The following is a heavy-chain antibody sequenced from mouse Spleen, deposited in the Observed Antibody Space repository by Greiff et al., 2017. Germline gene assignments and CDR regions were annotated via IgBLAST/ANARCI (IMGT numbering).Heavy chain of an antibody. CDR2: ISSGGSYT. CDR1: GFTFSSYA. Sequence: EVKLVESGGGLVKPGGSLKLSCAASGFTFSSYAMSWVRQTPEKRLEWVATISSGGSYTYYPDSVKGRFTVSRVNAKNTLYLQMSSLRSEDTAMYYCARHANLYYFDYWGQGTTLTVSS. D-gene: IGHD4-1*02. V-gene: IGHV5-9-3*01. CDR3: ARHANLYYFDY. J-gene: IGHJ2*01.